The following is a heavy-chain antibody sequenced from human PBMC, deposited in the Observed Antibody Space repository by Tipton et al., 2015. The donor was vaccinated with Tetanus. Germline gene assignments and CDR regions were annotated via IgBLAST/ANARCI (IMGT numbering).Heavy chain of an antibody. V-gene: IGHV4-31*03. CDR1: GGSISSGGYY. CDR2: IYYSGSI. J-gene: IGHJ4*02. D-gene: IGHD3-10*01. Sequence: TLSLTCTVSGGSISSGGYYWSWIRQHPGKGLEWIGYIYYSGSIYYNPSLKSRVTISVDTSKNQFSLKLRSVTAADTAVYYCARDRGASRGVDYWGQGTLVTGSS. CDR3: ARDRGASRGVDY.